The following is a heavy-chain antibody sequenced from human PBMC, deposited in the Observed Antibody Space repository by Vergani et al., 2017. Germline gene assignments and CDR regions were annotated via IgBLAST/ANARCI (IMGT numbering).Heavy chain of an antibody. CDR2: INPNSGGT. V-gene: IGHV1-2*02. CDR1: GGTFSSYA. CDR3: ARVQPTDYYGSGRYGAFDI. Sequence: QVQLVQSGAEVKKPGSSVKVSCKASGGTFSSYAISWVRQAPGQGLEWMGWINPNSGGTNYAQKFQGRVTMTRDTSISTAYMELSRLRSEDTAVYYCARVQPTDYYGSGRYGAFDIWGQGTMVTVSS. D-gene: IGHD3-10*01. J-gene: IGHJ3*02.